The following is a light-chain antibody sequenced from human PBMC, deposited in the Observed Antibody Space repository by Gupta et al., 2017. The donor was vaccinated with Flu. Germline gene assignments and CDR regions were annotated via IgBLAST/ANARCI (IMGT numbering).Light chain of an antibody. CDR3: QQYNVNPLT. CDR2: KAS. CDR1: QNINSF. J-gene: IGKJ3*01. Sequence: GDRVTITCRASQNINSFLAWYQQKPGKAPNLLIYKASSLESGVPSRFSGSGSGTEFTLSISSLQPDDFATYYCQQYNVNPLTFGPGTEVEIK. V-gene: IGKV1-5*03.